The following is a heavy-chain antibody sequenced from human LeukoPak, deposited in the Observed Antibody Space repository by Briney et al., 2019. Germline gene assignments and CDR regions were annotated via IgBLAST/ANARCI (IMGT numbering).Heavy chain of an antibody. J-gene: IGHJ4*02. CDR3: AKSYNGYESKPDY. Sequence: PGGSLRLSRAASGFTFSSYAMSWVRQAPGKGLEWVSSISNSGGRTFYTDSVKGRFTISRDNSKITLYLQMNSLRAEDTAVYYRAKSYNGYESKPDYWGQGTLVAVSS. CDR2: ISNSGGRT. D-gene: IGHD5-12*01. CDR1: GFTFSSYA. V-gene: IGHV3-23*01.